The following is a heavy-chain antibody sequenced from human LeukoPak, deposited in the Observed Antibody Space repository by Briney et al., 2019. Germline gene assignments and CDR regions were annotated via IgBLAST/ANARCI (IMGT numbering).Heavy chain of an antibody. CDR2: IFHSGTT. CDR1: GDTISTSFYY. D-gene: IGHD3-10*01. J-gene: IGHJ4*02. CDR3: ARDFLQGVRGNTGGSFDY. V-gene: IGHV4-39*07. Sequence: SETLSLTCTVSGDTISTSFYYWDWIRQPPGKGLEWIGGIFHSGTTYYNPSLKSRVTMSVDTSKNQFSLKLSSVTAADTAVYFCARDFLQGVRGNTGGSFDYWGQGTLVTVSS.